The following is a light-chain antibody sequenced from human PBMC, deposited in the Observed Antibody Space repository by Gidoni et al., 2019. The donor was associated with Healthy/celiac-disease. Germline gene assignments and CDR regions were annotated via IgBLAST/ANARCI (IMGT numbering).Light chain of an antibody. Sequence: DRQMAQSPSSLSASVGDRVTITCKASQDISNYLKWYQQKPGQAPKLLIYDASNLETGVPSRFSGSGSGTDFTFTISSLQPEDIATYYCQQYDNLPLTFGGXTKVEIK. J-gene: IGKJ4*01. V-gene: IGKV1-33*01. CDR2: DAS. CDR1: QDISNY. CDR3: QQYDNLPLT.